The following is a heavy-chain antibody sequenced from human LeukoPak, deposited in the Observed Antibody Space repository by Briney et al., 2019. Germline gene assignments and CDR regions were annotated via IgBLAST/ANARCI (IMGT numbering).Heavy chain of an antibody. CDR1: GFTFSDYY. D-gene: IGHD1-26*01. J-gene: IGHJ4*02. Sequence: PGGSLRLSCAASGFTFSDYYMSWIRQAPGKGLEWVSYISSSGGPIYYADSVKGRFTISRDNARNSLYLQMNSLRAEDTAVYYCARGAWELLGGLDYWGQGTLVTASS. V-gene: IGHV3-11*04. CDR3: ARGAWELLGGLDY. CDR2: ISSSGGPI.